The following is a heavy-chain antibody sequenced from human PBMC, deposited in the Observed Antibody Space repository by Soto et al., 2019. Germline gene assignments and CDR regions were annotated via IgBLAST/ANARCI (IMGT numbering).Heavy chain of an antibody. CDR3: ARGSSPGGYGDYVTAFDI. CDR2: INHSGST. Sequence: SETLSLTCAVYGGSFSGYYWSWIRQPPGKGLEWIGEINHSGSTNYNPSLKSRVTISVDTSKNQFSLKLSSVTAADTAVYYCARGSSPGGYGDYVTAFDIWGQGTMVTVSS. D-gene: IGHD4-17*01. CDR1: GGSFSGYY. J-gene: IGHJ3*02. V-gene: IGHV4-34*01.